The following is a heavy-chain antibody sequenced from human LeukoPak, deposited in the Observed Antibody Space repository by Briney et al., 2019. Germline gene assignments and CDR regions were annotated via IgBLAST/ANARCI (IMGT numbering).Heavy chain of an antibody. Sequence: SETLSLTCTVSGGSISSSSYYWGWIRQPPGKGLEWIGSFYFSGSTYHNPSLKSRVTISVDTSKNQFSLKLSSVTAADTAVYYCARHCRTSSTVCYQAFDYWGQGTLVTVSS. D-gene: IGHD2-2*01. V-gene: IGHV4-39*01. J-gene: IGHJ4*02. CDR3: ARHCRTSSTVCYQAFDY. CDR1: GGSISSSSYY. CDR2: FYFSGST.